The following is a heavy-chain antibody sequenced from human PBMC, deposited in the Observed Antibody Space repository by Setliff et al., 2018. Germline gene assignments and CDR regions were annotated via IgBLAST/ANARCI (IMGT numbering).Heavy chain of an antibody. D-gene: IGHD6-6*01. CDR1: GYTFTSYG. CDR3: ARDFPPLYSSSFSDAFDI. CDR2: ISAYNGNT. J-gene: IGHJ3*02. V-gene: IGHV1-18*01. Sequence: ASVKVSCKDSGYTFTSYGISWVRQAPGPGLEWMGWISAYNGNTNYAQKLQGRVTMPTDTSTSTAYMELRSLRSDDTAVYYCARDFPPLYSSSFSDAFDIWGQGTMVTV.